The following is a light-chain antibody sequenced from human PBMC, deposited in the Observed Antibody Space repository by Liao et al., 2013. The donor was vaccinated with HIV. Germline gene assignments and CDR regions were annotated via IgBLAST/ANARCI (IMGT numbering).Light chain of an antibody. Sequence: SSELTQPPSVSVSPGQTASITCSGDKLGDKYGCWYQQKPGQSPVLVIYQDSRRPSGIPERFSGSNSGNTATLTISGTQPVDEAEYFCQAWDSSAEVVFGGGTKLTVL. J-gene: IGLJ2*01. CDR1: KLGDKY. CDR2: QDS. CDR3: QAWDSSAEVV. V-gene: IGLV3-1*01.